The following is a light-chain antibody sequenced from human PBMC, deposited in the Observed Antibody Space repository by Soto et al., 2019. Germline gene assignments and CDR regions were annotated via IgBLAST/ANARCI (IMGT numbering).Light chain of an antibody. CDR3: MQSLQSRT. CDR2: LGS. CDR1: QSLVHSNGYNY. J-gene: IGKJ1*01. Sequence: DIVVTQSPLSLPVTPGEPASISCRSSQSLVHSNGYNYLDWYLQKPGQSPQLLIYLGSNRASGVPDRFSASGSGTDFTRKISRVEAEDVGIYYCMQSLQSRTFGQGTKVEIK. V-gene: IGKV2-28*01.